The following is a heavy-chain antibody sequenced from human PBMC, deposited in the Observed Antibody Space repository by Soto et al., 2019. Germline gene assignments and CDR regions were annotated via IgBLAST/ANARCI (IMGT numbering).Heavy chain of an antibody. V-gene: IGHV4-34*01. CDR2: INHSGRD. CDR1: GGSFSGHS. J-gene: IGHJ5*01. Sequence: QVQLQQWGAGLLKPSETLSLTCAVYGGSFSGHSWTWIRQSPGKGLEWIGDINHSGRDNYSPSLTSPGTISMDTSKNQFSLTLTAVTAADTAMYYCSTRAYDTNGYYRFDAWGQGTLVTVSS. D-gene: IGHD3-22*01. CDR3: STRAYDTNGYYRFDA.